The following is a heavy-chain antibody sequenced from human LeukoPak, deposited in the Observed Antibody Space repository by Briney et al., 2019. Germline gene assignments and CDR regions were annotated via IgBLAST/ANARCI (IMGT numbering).Heavy chain of an antibody. J-gene: IGHJ6*03. CDR2: IYYSGST. Sequence: PSETLSLTCTVSGGSISSSSYYWGWIRQPPGRGLEWIGSIYYSGSTYYNPSLKSRVTISVDTSKNQFSLKLRSVTAADTAVYYCATMIRGVDQINYYYYYMDVWGKGTTVTVS. D-gene: IGHD3-10*01. CDR1: GGSISSSSYY. V-gene: IGHV4-39*07. CDR3: ATMIRGVDQINYYYYYMDV.